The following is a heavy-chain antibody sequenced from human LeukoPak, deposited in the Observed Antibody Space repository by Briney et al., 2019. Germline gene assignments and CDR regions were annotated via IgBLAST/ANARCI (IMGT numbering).Heavy chain of an antibody. Sequence: ASVKVSCKASGYTFTSYDINWVRQATGQGLEWMGWMNPNSGNTGYAQKFQGRVTITRNTSISTAYMELSSLRSEDTAVYYCAIGGYCSGGSCYRWFDPWGQGTLVTVSS. CDR1: GYTFTSYD. CDR2: MNPNSGNT. CDR3: AIGGYCSGGSCYRWFDP. D-gene: IGHD2-15*01. V-gene: IGHV1-8*03. J-gene: IGHJ5*02.